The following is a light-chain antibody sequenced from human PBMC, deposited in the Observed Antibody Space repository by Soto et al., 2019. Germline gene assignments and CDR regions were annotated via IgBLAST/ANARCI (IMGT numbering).Light chain of an antibody. Sequence: EIVVTQSPATLSLSPGERATLSCRASQSVSSYLAWYQQKPGQAPRLLIYDASNRATGTPARFSGSGSGTDFTLTISSLEPEEFAVYYCQQYGSSGTFGQGTKVE. CDR3: QQYGSSGT. CDR2: DAS. J-gene: IGKJ1*01. V-gene: IGKV3-11*01. CDR1: QSVSSY.